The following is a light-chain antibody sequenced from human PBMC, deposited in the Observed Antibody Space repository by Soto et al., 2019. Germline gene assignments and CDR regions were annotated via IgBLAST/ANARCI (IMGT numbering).Light chain of an antibody. CDR1: QAISSR. CDR2: AAS. J-gene: IGKJ4*01. V-gene: IGKV1-12*01. CDR3: QQANSFPLT. Sequence: DIQMTQSPSSVSASLGDRVTITCRASQAISSRLAWSQQKPGKAPKLLIYAASSLQSGVPSRFSGSGSGTDFTLTISSLQPEDFATYYCQQANSFPLTFGGGTMVEIK.